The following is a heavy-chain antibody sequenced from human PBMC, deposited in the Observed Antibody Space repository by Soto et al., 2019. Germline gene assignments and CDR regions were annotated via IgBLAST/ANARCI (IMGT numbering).Heavy chain of an antibody. Sequence: QVQLQESGPGLVKPSQTLSLTCTVSGGSIRSGDYYWSWIRQPPGKGLEWTGYIYYSGITYYNPSIKRRVPISVDTSKNQFALKVSSVTAADPAVYDWDRVEGGNWFDPWGQGTLVTVSS. CDR2: IYYSGIT. J-gene: IGHJ5*02. V-gene: IGHV4-30-4*01. CDR1: GGSIRSGDYY. D-gene: IGHD3-16*01. CDR3: DRVEGGNWFDP.